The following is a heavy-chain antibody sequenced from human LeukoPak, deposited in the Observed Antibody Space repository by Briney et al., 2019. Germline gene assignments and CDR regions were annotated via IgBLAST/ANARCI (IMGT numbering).Heavy chain of an antibody. J-gene: IGHJ6*02. V-gene: IGHV3-33*01. Sequence: PGRSLRLSCAASGFTFNNYGMHWVRQAPGKGLEWVAVIWNDGNNKYYADSVKGRFTISRDNSKNTLYLQMNSLRAEDTAVYYCARVRITTFGVARTSDYYGVDGWGQGTTVTVSS. D-gene: IGHD3-3*01. CDR2: IWNDGNNK. CDR3: ARVRITTFGVARTSDYYGVDG. CDR1: GFTFNNYG.